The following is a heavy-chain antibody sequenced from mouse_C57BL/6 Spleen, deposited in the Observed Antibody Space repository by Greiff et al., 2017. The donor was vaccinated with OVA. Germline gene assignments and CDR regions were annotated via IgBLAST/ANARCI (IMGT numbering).Heavy chain of an antibody. CDR1: GYTFTSYW. CDR3: AIYDCLQYYHAMDY. Sequence: VQLQQSGAELVKPGASVKMSCKASGYTFTSYWITWVKQRPGHGLEWIGDIYPGSGSTNYNEKFKSKATLTVDTSSSTAYMQLSSLTSEDSAVYYFAIYDCLQYYHAMDYWGQGTSVTVSS. D-gene: IGHD2-3*01. V-gene: IGHV1-55*01. CDR2: IYPGSGST. J-gene: IGHJ4*01.